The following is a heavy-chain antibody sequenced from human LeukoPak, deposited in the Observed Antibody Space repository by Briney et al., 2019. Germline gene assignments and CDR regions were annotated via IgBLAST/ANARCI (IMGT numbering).Heavy chain of an antibody. D-gene: IGHD4-11*01. CDR2: INAGNGNT. CDR3: ARFSVTIDY. CDR1: GYTFTSYA. V-gene: IGHV1-3*01. Sequence: ASVKVSCKASGYTFTSYAMHWVRQAPGQRLEWMGWINAGNGNTKYSQKLQGRVTMTTDTSTSTAYMELRSLRSDDTAVYYCARFSVTIDYWGQGTLVTVSS. J-gene: IGHJ4*02.